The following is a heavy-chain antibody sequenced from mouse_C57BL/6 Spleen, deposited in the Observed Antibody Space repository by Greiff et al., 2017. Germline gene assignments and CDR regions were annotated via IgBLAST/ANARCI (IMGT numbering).Heavy chain of an antibody. CDR2: ISYDGSN. V-gene: IGHV3-6*01. CDR3: ARDPYYYGKGYFDV. D-gene: IGHD1-1*01. CDR1: GYSITSGYY. J-gene: IGHJ1*03. Sequence: EVQLQQSGPGLVKPSQSLSLTCSVTGYSITSGYYWNWIRQFPGNKLEWMGYISYDGSNNYNPSLKNRISITRDTSKNQFFLKLNSVTTEDTATYYCARDPYYYGKGYFDVWGTGTTVTVSS.